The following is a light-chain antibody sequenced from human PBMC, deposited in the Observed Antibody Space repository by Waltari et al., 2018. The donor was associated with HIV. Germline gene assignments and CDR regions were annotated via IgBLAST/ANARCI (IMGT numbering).Light chain of an antibody. Sequence: EIVFTQSPGPLSLSPGEGVTLSCRASQTVTSSHLAWYQQRPGQAPRLLIYDATSRPTGTPDRFSGSGSGTTFTLTISRLEPEDFAVYYCQQYAASPRTFGQGTKVEIK. J-gene: IGKJ2*01. CDR3: QQYAASPRT. V-gene: IGKV3-20*01. CDR1: QTVTSSH. CDR2: DAT.